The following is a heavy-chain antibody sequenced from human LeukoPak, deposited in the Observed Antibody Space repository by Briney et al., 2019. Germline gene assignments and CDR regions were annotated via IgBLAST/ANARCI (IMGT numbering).Heavy chain of an antibody. CDR1: GGSLSGYY. CDR2: INQSGTT. V-gene: IGHV4-34*01. CDR3: ARGPHCSGSSCYSPVFAY. J-gene: IGHJ4*02. D-gene: IGHD2-15*01. Sequence: SETLSLTCAVYGGSLSGYYWSWIRQAPGKGLEWIGEINQSGTTNYNPSLKSRVTISVDTSKNQLSLKLSSVSAADTAVYYCARGPHCSGSSCYSPVFAYWGQGTLVTVPS.